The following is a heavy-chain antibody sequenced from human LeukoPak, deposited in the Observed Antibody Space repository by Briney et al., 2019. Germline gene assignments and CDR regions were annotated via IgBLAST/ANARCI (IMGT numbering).Heavy chain of an antibody. CDR1: GYTFTGYY. D-gene: IGHD3-3*01. Sequence: VASVKVSCKASGYTFTGYYMHWVRQAPGQGLEWMGWINPNSGGTNYAQKFQGRVTMTRDTSISTAYMELSRLRSDDTAVYYCARVGRLRFLEWLPYYFDYWGQGTLVTVSS. J-gene: IGHJ4*02. V-gene: IGHV1-2*02. CDR3: ARVGRLRFLEWLPYYFDY. CDR2: INPNSGGT.